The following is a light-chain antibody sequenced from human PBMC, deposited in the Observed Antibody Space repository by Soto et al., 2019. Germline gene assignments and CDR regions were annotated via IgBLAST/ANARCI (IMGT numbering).Light chain of an antibody. CDR1: SSDVGGYIF. V-gene: IGLV2-11*01. Sequence: QSALTQPHSVSGSPGQSVTISCTGTSSDVGGYIFVSWYQQRPGKAPKLMIYRVINRPSGVSDRFSGSKSGNSASLSISGLQPEDEASYFCGSYTSATTWVFGGGTKLTVL. J-gene: IGLJ3*02. CDR3: GSYTSATTWV. CDR2: RVI.